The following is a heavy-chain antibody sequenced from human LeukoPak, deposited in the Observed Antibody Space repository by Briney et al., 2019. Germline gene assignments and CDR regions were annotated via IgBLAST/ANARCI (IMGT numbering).Heavy chain of an antibody. V-gene: IGHV3-23*01. CDR1: GITFSSYA. Sequence: PGGSLRLSCAASGITFSSYAMSWVRQAPGKGLEWVSGISDSGGSTYYADSVKGRFTISRDNSKNTLYLQMNSLGVEDTAVYYCAKVRIAAAGSHTRLFDYWGQGTLVTVSS. D-gene: IGHD6-13*01. CDR2: ISDSGGST. J-gene: IGHJ4*02. CDR3: AKVRIAAAGSHTRLFDY.